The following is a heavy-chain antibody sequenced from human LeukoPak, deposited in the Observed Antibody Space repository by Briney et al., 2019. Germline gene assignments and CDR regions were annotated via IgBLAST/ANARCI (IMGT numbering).Heavy chain of an antibody. J-gene: IGHJ4*02. Sequence: GGSLRLSCVASGFIFSRYEMNWVRQAPGKGLEGVSYISTSGSGRYYADSVKGRFTISRDNAKNSLYLQMNSLRAEDTAVYYCARRGFYDTSGYLFDYWGQGTLVTVSS. D-gene: IGHD3-22*01. CDR1: GFIFSRYE. CDR2: ISTSGSGR. V-gene: IGHV3-48*03. CDR3: ARRGFYDTSGYLFDY.